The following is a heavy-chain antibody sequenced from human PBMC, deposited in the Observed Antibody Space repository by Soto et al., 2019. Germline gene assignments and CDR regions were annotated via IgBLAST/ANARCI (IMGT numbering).Heavy chain of an antibody. Sequence: ASVKVSCKASGYTFTSYAMHWVRQAPGQRLEWMGWINAGNGNTKYSQKFQGRVTITRDTSASTAYMELSSLRSEDTAVYYCARGSGYYYWDDYWAQGTLVPVS. CDR2: INAGNGNT. CDR1: GYTFTSYA. J-gene: IGHJ4*02. V-gene: IGHV1-3*01. D-gene: IGHD3-22*01. CDR3: ARGSGYYYWDDY.